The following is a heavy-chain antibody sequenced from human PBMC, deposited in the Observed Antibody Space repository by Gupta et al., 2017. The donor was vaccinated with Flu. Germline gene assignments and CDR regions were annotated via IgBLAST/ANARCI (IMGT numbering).Heavy chain of an antibody. CDR1: GFTVSSNY. V-gene: IGHV3-53*02. Sequence: EVQLVETGGGLIQPGGSLRLSCAASGFTVSSNYLSWVRQAPGKGLEWVSVIYSGGSTYYADSVKGRFTISRDNSKNTLYLQMNSLRAEDTAVYYCARGTVTTSPFDYWGQGTLVTVSS. J-gene: IGHJ4*02. D-gene: IGHD4-17*01. CDR3: ARGTVTTSPFDY. CDR2: IYSGGST.